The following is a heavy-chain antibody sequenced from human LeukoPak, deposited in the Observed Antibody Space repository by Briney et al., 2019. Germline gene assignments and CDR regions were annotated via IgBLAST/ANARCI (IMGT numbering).Heavy chain of an antibody. V-gene: IGHV4-4*09. Sequence: SETLSLTCTVSGGPISSYYWSWIRQPPGQGLEWIGNIYTTGSTNYTPTLKSRVTISVATSKTQFSLKLRSVSAADTAVYYCARRVRSSGYVDYFDYWGQGTLVTVSS. J-gene: IGHJ4*02. CDR2: IYTTGST. CDR3: ARRVRSSGYVDYFDY. D-gene: IGHD3-22*01. CDR1: GGPISSYY.